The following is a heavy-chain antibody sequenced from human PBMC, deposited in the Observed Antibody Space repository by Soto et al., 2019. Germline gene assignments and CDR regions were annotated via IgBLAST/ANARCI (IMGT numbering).Heavy chain of an antibody. CDR3: TKDDGYNDSTYYHYFGMDV. V-gene: IGHV3-30*18. D-gene: IGHD5-12*01. CDR1: GFTFSGYY. J-gene: IGHJ6*02. Sequence: LRLSCAASGFTFSGYYMHWVRQAPGKGLEWVAVISYDGSTEYYADSVKGRFTISRDNSANRLFLQMNSLRPEDTAVYYCTKDDGYNDSTYYHYFGMDVWGQGTTVTV. CDR2: ISYDGSTE.